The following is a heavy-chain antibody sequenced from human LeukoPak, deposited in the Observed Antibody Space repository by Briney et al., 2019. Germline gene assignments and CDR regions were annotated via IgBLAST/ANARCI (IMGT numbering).Heavy chain of an antibody. Sequence: PSETLSLTCAVYGGSFSGYYWSWIRQPPGKGLEWIGEINHSGSTNYNPSLKSRVTISVDTSKNQFSLQLNSVTPEDTAVYYCARDWSPGSFWSMVGAFDSWGQGTMVTVSS. CDR3: ARDWSPGSFWSMVGAFDS. CDR1: GGSFSGYY. J-gene: IGHJ3*02. D-gene: IGHD6-13*01. V-gene: IGHV4-34*01. CDR2: INHSGST.